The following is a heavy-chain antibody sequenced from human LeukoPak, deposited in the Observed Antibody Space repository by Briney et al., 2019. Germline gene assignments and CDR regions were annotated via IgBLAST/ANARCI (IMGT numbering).Heavy chain of an antibody. CDR2: ISGSGGST. Sequence: GGSLRLFCAASGFTFSSYAMSWVRQAPGKGLEWVSAISGSGGSTYYADSVKGRFTISRDNSKNTLYLQMNSLRAEDTAVYYCAKDRRVAGTRLFDYWGQGTLVTVSS. J-gene: IGHJ4*02. V-gene: IGHV3-23*01. CDR1: GFTFSSYA. CDR3: AKDRRVAGTRLFDY. D-gene: IGHD6-19*01.